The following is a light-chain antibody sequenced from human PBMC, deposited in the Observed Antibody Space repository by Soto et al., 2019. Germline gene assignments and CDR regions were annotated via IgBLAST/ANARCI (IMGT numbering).Light chain of an antibody. CDR3: QQYNSYPWT. CDR2: KAS. Sequence: DIQMTQSPSTLSASVGDRVTITCRASQSISSWLAWYQQKPGKAPKLLIYKASSLEGGVPSRFSGRGAGTEFTLTISSLQPDDLATYYCQQYNSYPWTFGQGTKVEIK. V-gene: IGKV1-5*03. CDR1: QSISSW. J-gene: IGKJ1*01.